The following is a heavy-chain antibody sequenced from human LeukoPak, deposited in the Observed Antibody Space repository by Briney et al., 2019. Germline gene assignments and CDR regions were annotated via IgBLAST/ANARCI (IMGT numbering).Heavy chain of an antibody. CDR2: ISSSGST. Sequence: PSETLSLTCTVSGDSISSGDYYWSWIRQPAGKGLEWIGRISSSGSTNYNPSLKSRVTISVDTSKNQFSLKLSSVTAADTAVYYCARGVTKLDYWGQGTLVTVSS. CDR1: GDSISSGDYY. D-gene: IGHD1-26*01. CDR3: ARGVTKLDY. J-gene: IGHJ4*02. V-gene: IGHV4-61*02.